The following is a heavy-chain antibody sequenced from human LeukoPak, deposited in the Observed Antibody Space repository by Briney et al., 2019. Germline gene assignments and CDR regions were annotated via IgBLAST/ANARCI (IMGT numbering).Heavy chain of an antibody. D-gene: IGHD3-10*01. J-gene: IGHJ3*02. CDR1: GFTVSSNY. CDR3: ARDPRMVRGVISAFDI. CDR2: IYSGGST. V-gene: IGHV3-53*01. Sequence: GGSLRLSCAASGFTVSSNYMSWVRQAPGKGLEWVSVIYSGGSTYYADSVKGRFTISRDNSKNTLYLQMNSLRAEDTAVYYCARDPRMVRGVISAFDIWGQGTMVTVSS.